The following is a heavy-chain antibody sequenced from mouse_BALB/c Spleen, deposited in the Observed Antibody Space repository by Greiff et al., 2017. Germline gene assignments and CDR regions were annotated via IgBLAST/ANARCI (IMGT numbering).Heavy chain of an antibody. CDR1: GFTFTDYY. CDR2: IRNKANGYTT. CDR3: AREGDGYYLYAMDY. J-gene: IGHJ4*01. V-gene: IGHV7-3*02. D-gene: IGHD2-3*01. Sequence: EVQLQESGGGLVQPGGSLRLSCATSGFTFTDYYMSWVRQPPGKALEWLGFIRNKANGYTTEYSASVKGRFTISRDNSQSILYLQMNTLRAEDSATYYCAREGDGYYLYAMDYWGQGTSVTVSS.